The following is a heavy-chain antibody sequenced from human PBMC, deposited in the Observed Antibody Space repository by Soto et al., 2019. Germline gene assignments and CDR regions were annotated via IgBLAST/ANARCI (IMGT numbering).Heavy chain of an antibody. V-gene: IGHV3-30*18. D-gene: IGHD1-1*01. J-gene: IGHJ4*02. Sequence: QVQLVESGVGVVQPGRSLRLSCAASGFSFSSYGMHWVRQAPGKGLVWVAMISYDGTDEYYADSVKGRFTISRDNSKNAVYLQMNSLIAEDTGVYLCAKQESDWNVHFAYWGQGTLVTVSS. CDR3: AKQESDWNVHFAY. CDR1: GFSFSSYG. CDR2: ISYDGTDE.